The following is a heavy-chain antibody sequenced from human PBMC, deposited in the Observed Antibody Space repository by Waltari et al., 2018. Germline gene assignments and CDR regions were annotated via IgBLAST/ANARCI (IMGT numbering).Heavy chain of an antibody. CDR2: IYPGDSET. D-gene: IGHD1-26*01. CDR3: ARRPSGGAKAYYFDY. J-gene: IGHJ4*02. CDR1: GYSLFNYW. V-gene: IGHV5-51*01. Sequence: EVQLVQSGAEGKEPGESLKISCNGYGYSLFNYWIGRVGQIPGKGLEWMGFIYPGDSETRYSPSFEGQVTISVDKSISIAYLQLTSLKASDTAIYYCARRPSGGAKAYYFDYWGQGTLVSVSS.